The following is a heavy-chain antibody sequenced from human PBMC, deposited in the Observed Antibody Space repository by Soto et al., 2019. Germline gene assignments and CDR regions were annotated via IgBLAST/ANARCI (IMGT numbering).Heavy chain of an antibody. Sequence: SVKVSCKASGGTFSSYAISWVRQAPGQGLEWMGGIIPIFGTANYAQKFQGRVTITADESTSTAYMELSSLRSEDTAVYYCAFMSLSRTYCGGDCFYYYYYGMDVWGQGTTVTVS. J-gene: IGHJ6*02. CDR1: GGTFSSYA. CDR2: IIPIFGTA. V-gene: IGHV1-69*13. D-gene: IGHD2-21*02. CDR3: AFMSLSRTYCGGDCFYYYYYGMDV.